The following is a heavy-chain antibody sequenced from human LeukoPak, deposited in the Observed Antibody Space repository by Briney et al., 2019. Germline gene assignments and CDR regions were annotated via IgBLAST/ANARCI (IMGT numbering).Heavy chain of an antibody. Sequence: ASVKVSCKASGYTFTGYYMHWVRQAPRQGLEWMGWISAYNGNTNYAQKLQGRVTMTTDTSTSTAYMELRSLRSDDTAVYYCARDSSSWHPADYWGQGTLVTVSS. CDR2: ISAYNGNT. CDR3: ARDSSSWHPADY. V-gene: IGHV1-18*04. CDR1: GYTFTGYY. J-gene: IGHJ4*02. D-gene: IGHD6-13*01.